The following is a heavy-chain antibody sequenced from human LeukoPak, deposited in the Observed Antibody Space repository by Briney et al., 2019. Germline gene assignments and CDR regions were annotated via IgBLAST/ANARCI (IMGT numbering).Heavy chain of an antibody. CDR2: LYYTGSP. D-gene: IGHD3-16*01. J-gene: IGHJ6*03. CDR1: GGSISGYY. Sequence: SETLSLTCTVSGGSISGYYWSWIRQPPGKGLEWIGYLYYTGSPKYNPSLKSRVTISVDTSKNQVSLKLSSVTAADTAVYYCARETSQKGAHYMDVWGKGTTVTISS. CDR3: ARETSQKGAHYMDV. V-gene: IGHV4-59*01.